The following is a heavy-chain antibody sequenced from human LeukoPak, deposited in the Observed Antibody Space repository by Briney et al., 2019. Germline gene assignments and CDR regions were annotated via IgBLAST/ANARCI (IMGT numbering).Heavy chain of an antibody. V-gene: IGHV1-3*03. J-gene: IGHJ2*01. CDR2: INAGKGNT. CDR3: ARATYYGDYVHFDL. CDR1: GYTFTTYA. Sequence: ASVKVSCKASGYTFTTYAMHWVRQAPGQRLEWMGWINAGKGNTKHSQEFQGRLTITRDTSASTAYMELSSLRSEDMAVYYCARATYYGDYVHFDLWGRGTLVTVSS. D-gene: IGHD4-17*01.